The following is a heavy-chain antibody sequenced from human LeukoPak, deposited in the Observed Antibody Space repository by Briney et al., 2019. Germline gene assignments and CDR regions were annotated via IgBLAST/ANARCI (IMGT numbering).Heavy chain of an antibody. Sequence: SETLSLTCTVSGGSISSYYWSWIRQPPGKGLEWIGYIYYSGSTNYNPSLKSRVTISVDTSKNQVSLKLSSVTAADTAVYYCASLSEYCSSGSCYLGWFDPWGQGTLVTVSS. D-gene: IGHD2-15*01. CDR3: ASLSEYCSSGSCYLGWFDP. CDR1: GGSISSYY. CDR2: IYYSGST. J-gene: IGHJ5*02. V-gene: IGHV4-59*01.